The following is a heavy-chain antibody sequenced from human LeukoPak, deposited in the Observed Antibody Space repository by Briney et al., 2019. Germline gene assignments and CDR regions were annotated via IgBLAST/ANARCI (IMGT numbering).Heavy chain of an antibody. Sequence: SETLSLTCTVSGGSISSYYWSWIRQPPGKGLEWIGYIYYSGSTNYNPSLKSRVTISVDTSKNQVSLKLSSVTAADTAVYYCASLSEYCSSGSCYLGWFDPWGQGTLVTVSS. D-gene: IGHD2-15*01. CDR3: ASLSEYCSSGSCYLGWFDP. CDR1: GGSISSYY. CDR2: IYYSGST. J-gene: IGHJ5*02. V-gene: IGHV4-59*01.